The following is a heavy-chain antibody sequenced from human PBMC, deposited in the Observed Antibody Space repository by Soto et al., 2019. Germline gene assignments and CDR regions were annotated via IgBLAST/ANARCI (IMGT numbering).Heavy chain of an antibody. CDR3: AAGDSSGYYGG. V-gene: IGHV1-58*01. CDR1: GFTFTSSS. CDR2: ITVGTGNT. Sequence: ASVKVSCKASGFTFTSSSVQWVRQALGQRLEWIGWITVGTGNTNYAQKFQERVSITRDMSTSTAYMELSNLRSDDTAVYYCAAGDSSGYYGGWGQGTQVTVSS. D-gene: IGHD3-22*01. J-gene: IGHJ4*02.